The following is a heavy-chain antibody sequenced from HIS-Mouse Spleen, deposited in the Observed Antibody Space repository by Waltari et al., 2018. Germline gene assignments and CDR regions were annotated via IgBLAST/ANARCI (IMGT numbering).Heavy chain of an antibody. V-gene: IGHV4-39*07. D-gene: IGHD6-13*01. CDR2: IYYSGST. CDR1: GGSISSSSYY. Sequence: QLQLQESGPGLVKPSETLSLTCTVSGGSISSSSYYWGWIRQPPGKGLEWICSIYYSGSTYYNPSLKSRVTISVDTSKNQFSLQLSSVTAADTAVYYCAREIPYSSSWYDWYFDLWGRGTLVTVSS. J-gene: IGHJ2*01. CDR3: AREIPYSSSWYDWYFDL.